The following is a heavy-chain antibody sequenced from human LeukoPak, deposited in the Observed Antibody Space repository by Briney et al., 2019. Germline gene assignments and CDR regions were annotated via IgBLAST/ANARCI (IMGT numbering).Heavy chain of an antibody. CDR3: ARDRGYSYVPDAFDI. J-gene: IGHJ3*02. V-gene: IGHV1-18*01. CDR1: GYTFTSYG. CDR2: ISAYNGNT. Sequence: GASVKVSCKASGYTFTSYGVSWVRQAPGQGLEWMGWISAYNGNTNYAQKLQGRVTMTTDTSTSTAYMELRSLRSDDTAVYYCARDRGYSYVPDAFDIWGQGPMVTVSS. D-gene: IGHD5-18*01.